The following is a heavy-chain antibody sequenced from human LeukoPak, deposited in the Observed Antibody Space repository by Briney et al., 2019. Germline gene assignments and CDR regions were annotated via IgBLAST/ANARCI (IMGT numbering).Heavy chain of an antibody. Sequence: GASVKVPCKASGYTFTSYAMNWVRQAPGQGLEWMGWINTNTGNPTYAQGFTGRFVFSLDTSVSTAYLQISSLKAEDTAVYYCAKSGYSSSWYRNNWFDPWGQGTLVTVSS. V-gene: IGHV7-4-1*02. CDR1: GYTFTSYA. CDR3: AKSGYSSSWYRNNWFDP. CDR2: INTNTGNP. D-gene: IGHD6-13*01. J-gene: IGHJ5*02.